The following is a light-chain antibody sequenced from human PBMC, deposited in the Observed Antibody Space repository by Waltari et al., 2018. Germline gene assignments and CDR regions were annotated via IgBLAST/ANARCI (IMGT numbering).Light chain of an antibody. CDR3: SSYSYSSGTLVI. CDR2: EVT. V-gene: IGLV2-14*01. CDR1: SSDIGGYNY. Sequence: QSALTQPASVSASPGQSITISCTGTSSDIGGYNYVSWYQQHPGKAPELIIFEVTNRPSGVSHRFSGSKSANTASLTISALQADDEADYYCSSYSYSSGTLVIFGGGTRLTVL. J-gene: IGLJ2*01.